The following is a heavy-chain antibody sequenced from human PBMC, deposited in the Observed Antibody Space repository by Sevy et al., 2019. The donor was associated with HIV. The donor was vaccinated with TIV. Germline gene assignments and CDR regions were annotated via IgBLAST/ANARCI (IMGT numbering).Heavy chain of an antibody. D-gene: IGHD3-22*01. CDR1: GFTFSDYY. CDR2: ISSSGSTI. CDR3: ARSRRYYDSSGSDY. V-gene: IGHV3-11*01. J-gene: IGHJ4*02. Sequence: GRSLRLSCAASGFTFSDYYMSWIRQAPGKGLEWVSYISSSGSTIYYADSVKGRFTISRDNAKNSLYLQMNSLRAEDTAVYYCARSRRYYDSSGSDYWGQGTLVTVSS.